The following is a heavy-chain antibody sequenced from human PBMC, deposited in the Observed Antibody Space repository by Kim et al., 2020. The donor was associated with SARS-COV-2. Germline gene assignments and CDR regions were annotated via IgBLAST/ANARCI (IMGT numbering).Heavy chain of an antibody. D-gene: IGHD3-22*01. CDR1: GFTFSSYG. CDR3: ARVHYYGSGSPPYYYDSSGYYFYDY. J-gene: IGHJ4*02. CDR2: IWYDGSNK. V-gene: IGHV3-33*01. Sequence: GGSLRLSCAASGFTFSSYGMHWVRQAPGKGLEWVAVIWYDGSNKYYADSVKGRFTISRDNSKNTLYLQMNSLRAEDTAVYYCARVHYYGSGSPPYYYDSSGYYFYDYWGQGTLVTVSS.